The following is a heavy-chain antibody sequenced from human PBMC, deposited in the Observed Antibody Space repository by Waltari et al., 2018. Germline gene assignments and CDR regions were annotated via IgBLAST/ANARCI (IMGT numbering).Heavy chain of an antibody. V-gene: IGHV1-2*06. J-gene: IGHJ5*02. CDR3: ARGRNDLSAFFDP. CDR2: IIHDSGVT. D-gene: IGHD2-21*02. CDR1: GYRFTGYY. Sequence: QVQLVQSGAEVTKPGASVKVSCKASGYRFTGYYLHWLRQAPGQGLEWMGRIIHDSGVTKQAHMLQDRATMTRDTSTNTAYMELNSLPSDDTAVYYCARGRNDLSAFFDPWGQGTLVAVSS.